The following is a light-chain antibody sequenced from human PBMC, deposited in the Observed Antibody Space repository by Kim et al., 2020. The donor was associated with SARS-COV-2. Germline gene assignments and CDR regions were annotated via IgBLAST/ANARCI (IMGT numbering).Light chain of an antibody. CDR3: QQTYDFSPT. Sequence: DIQMTQSPSSLSASVGDRVTITCRTSQSISSHLNWYHQKPGRAPKLLISAASGLLSGVPSRFSGSGSGIDFTLTINSLQPEDFASYYCQQTYDFSPTFGGGTKVDIK. V-gene: IGKV1-39*01. CDR2: AAS. J-gene: IGKJ4*01. CDR1: QSISSH.